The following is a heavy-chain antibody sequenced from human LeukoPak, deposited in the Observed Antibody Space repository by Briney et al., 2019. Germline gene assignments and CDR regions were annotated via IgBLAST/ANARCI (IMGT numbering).Heavy chain of an antibody. Sequence: GASVKVSCKASVYTLTSHGISCVRQAPGQGLEWMGWISAYNGNTNYAQKLQGRVTMTTDTSTSTAYMELRSLRSDDTAVYYCARDSSSGYLSWYFDYWGQGTLVTVSS. CDR3: ARDSSSGYLSWYFDY. CDR1: VYTLTSHG. V-gene: IGHV1-18*01. CDR2: ISAYNGNT. J-gene: IGHJ4*02. D-gene: IGHD5-12*01.